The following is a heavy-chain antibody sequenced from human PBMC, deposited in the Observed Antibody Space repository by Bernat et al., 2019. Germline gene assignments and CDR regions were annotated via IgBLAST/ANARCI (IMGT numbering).Heavy chain of an antibody. CDR1: GFTFSSYG. CDR3: AKWSGTTIYYYGMDV. J-gene: IGHJ6*02. V-gene: IGHV3-33*06. CDR2: IWYDGSNK. Sequence: QVQLVESGGGVVQPGRSLRLSCAASGFTFSSYGMHWVRQAPGKGLEWVAVIWYDGSNKYYADSVKGRFTISRDNSKSSLYLQMNSLRAEDTAVYYCAKWSGTTIYYYGMDVWGQGTTVTVSS. D-gene: IGHD1-1*01.